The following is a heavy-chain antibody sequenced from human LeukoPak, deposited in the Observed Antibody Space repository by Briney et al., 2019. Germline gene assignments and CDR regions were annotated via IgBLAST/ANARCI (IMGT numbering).Heavy chain of an antibody. CDR3: ARDFAPYYYDSSEFDAFDI. CDR2: TYTSGST. CDR1: GGSISSYY. V-gene: IGHV4-4*07. J-gene: IGHJ3*02. Sequence: PSETLSLTCTVSGGSISSYYWSWIRQPAGKGLEWIGRTYTSGSTNYNPSLKSRVTMSVDTSKNQFSLKLSSVTAADTAVYYCARDFAPYYYDSSEFDAFDIWGQGTMVTVSS. D-gene: IGHD3-22*01.